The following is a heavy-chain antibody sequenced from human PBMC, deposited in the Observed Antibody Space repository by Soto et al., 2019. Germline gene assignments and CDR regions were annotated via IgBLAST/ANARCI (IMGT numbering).Heavy chain of an antibody. CDR1: GFSFSSDS. Sequence: PGGSLRLSCAASGFSFSSDSMGWVRQAPGKGLEWVASISSSGSFMNYADSVKGRFTISRDNAKNSLYLRMRSLKDDDTAVYYCARDPPSGATLDWFDSWGQGTLVTVSS. CDR2: ISSSGSFM. J-gene: IGHJ5*01. D-gene: IGHD1-26*01. CDR3: ARDPPSGATLDWFDS. V-gene: IGHV3-21*01.